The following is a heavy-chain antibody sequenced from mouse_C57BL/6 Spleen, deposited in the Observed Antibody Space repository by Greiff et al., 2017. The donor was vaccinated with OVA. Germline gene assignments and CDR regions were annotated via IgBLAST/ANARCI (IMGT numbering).Heavy chain of an antibody. CDR3: ARRAKGGAMDY. Sequence: QVTLKVSGPGILQSSQTLSLTCSFSGFSLSTSGMGVSWLRPPSGKGLEWLAHIYWDDDKRYNPSLESRLTITEDTSRNQVFLKITMVDTAATAAYYCARRAKGGAMDYWGQGTSVTVSS. CDR1: GFSLSTSGMG. V-gene: IGHV8-12*01. CDR2: IYWDDDK. J-gene: IGHJ4*01.